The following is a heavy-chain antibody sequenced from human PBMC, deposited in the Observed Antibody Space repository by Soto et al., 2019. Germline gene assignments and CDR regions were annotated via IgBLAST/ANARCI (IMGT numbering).Heavy chain of an antibody. CDR3: ARDRSDSSRVDSFDI. Sequence: GGSLRLSCAVSGFAVSGNYMSWVRQAPGKGLEWVAVIYRGVATHYADSVKGRFTISRDDSKNTVYLQMNSLRAEDTAVYYCARDRSDSSRVDSFDIWGQGTKVTVS. J-gene: IGHJ3*02. D-gene: IGHD6-25*01. CDR1: GFAVSGNY. V-gene: IGHV3-53*01. CDR2: IYRGVAT.